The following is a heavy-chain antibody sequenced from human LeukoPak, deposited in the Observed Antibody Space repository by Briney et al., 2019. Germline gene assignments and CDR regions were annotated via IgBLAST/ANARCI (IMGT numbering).Heavy chain of an antibody. CDR3: ARLIAVAVTFYYFDY. CDR1: GDSMSSYY. J-gene: IGHJ4*02. Sequence: PSETLSLTCTVSGDSMSSYYWSWIRQPPGKGLEWIGSIYYSGNTKYSPSLTSRVTISIDTSKNHFSLKLSSVTAADTAVYYCARLIAVAVTFYYFDYWGQGTLVPVSS. D-gene: IGHD6-19*01. CDR2: IYYSGNT. V-gene: IGHV4-59*08.